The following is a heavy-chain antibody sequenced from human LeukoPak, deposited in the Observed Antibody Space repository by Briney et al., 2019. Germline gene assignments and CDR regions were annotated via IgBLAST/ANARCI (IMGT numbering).Heavy chain of an antibody. V-gene: IGHV5-51*01. D-gene: IGHD3-3*01. CDR1: GYSFTSYW. CDR3: AKTFGVIIDDYFDY. CDR2: IYPGDSNT. Sequence: PGESLKISCKGSGYSFTSYWIGWVRQMPGKGLEWMGIIYPGDSNTRYSPSFEGQVSISADKSISTAYLQWSSLKASDTAMNYCAKTFGVIIDDYFDYWGQGTLVTISS. J-gene: IGHJ4*02.